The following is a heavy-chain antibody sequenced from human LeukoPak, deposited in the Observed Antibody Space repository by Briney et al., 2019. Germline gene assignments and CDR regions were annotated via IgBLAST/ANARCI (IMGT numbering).Heavy chain of an antibody. J-gene: IGHJ4*02. V-gene: IGHV1-18*01. CDR3: ARGSRWLPRQPFDY. Sequence: GASVKLSCNASGYTFTSYGISWVRQAPGQGLEWMGWISAYNGNTNYAQKLQGRVTMTTDTSTSTAYMELRSLRSDDTAVYYCARGSRWLPRQPFDYWGQGTLVTVSS. D-gene: IGHD6-19*01. CDR2: ISAYNGNT. CDR1: GYTFTSYG.